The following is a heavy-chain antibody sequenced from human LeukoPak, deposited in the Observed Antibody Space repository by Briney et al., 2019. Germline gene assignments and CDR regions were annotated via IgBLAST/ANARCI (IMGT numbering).Heavy chain of an antibody. Sequence: ASVKVSCKASGYTFTGYYMHWVRQAPGRGLEWMGRINPNSGGTNYAQKFQGRVTMTRDTSITTTYMEVSGLKSDDTAMYYCVGDGSEDGSSSGLDCWGPGTLVTVSS. D-gene: IGHD6-6*01. CDR1: GYTFTGYY. CDR2: INPNSGGT. V-gene: IGHV1-2*06. CDR3: VGDGSEDGSSSGLDC. J-gene: IGHJ4*02.